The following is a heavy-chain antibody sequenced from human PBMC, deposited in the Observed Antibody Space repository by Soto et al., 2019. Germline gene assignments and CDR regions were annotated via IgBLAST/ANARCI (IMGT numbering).Heavy chain of an antibody. CDR3: AISRYYCDSSGYYPLCWFDP. D-gene: IGHD3-22*01. CDR2: IYYSGRT. CDR1: GGSISSGDYY. J-gene: IGHJ5*02. V-gene: IGHV4-30-4*01. Sequence: QVQLQESGPGLVKPSQTLSLTCTVSGGSISSGDYYWSWIRQPPGKGLEWIGYIYYSGRTSYNPSLESRVTISVDTSKNQLSLKLSSVTAADTAVYYWAISRYYCDSSGYYPLCWFDPWGQGTLVTVAS.